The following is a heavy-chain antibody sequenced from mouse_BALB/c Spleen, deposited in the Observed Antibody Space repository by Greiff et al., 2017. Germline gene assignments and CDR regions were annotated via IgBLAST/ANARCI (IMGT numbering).Heavy chain of an antibody. Sequence: VQRVESGPGLVAPSQSLSITCTVSGFSLTSYGVHWVRQPPGKGLEWLGVIWAGGSTNYNSALMSRLSISKDNSKSQVFLKMNSLQTDDTAMYYCASLYDYDGGVYAMDYWGQGTSVTVSS. D-gene: IGHD2-4*01. CDR1: GFSLTSYG. CDR3: ASLYDYDGGVYAMDY. V-gene: IGHV2-9*02. J-gene: IGHJ4*01. CDR2: IWAGGST.